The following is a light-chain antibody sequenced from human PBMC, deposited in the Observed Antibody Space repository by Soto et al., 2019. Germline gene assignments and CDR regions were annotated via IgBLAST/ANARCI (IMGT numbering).Light chain of an antibody. V-gene: IGKV1-27*01. Sequence: DIQMTQSPSSLSASVGDRVTITCRASQGISNYLAWYQQKPGKVPKLLIYAASTLQSGVPSRFSASGAGTDFTLTISSLQPEDVATYYCQKYNSAPRTFGQGTRVEIK. J-gene: IGKJ1*01. CDR1: QGISNY. CDR3: QKYNSAPRT. CDR2: AAS.